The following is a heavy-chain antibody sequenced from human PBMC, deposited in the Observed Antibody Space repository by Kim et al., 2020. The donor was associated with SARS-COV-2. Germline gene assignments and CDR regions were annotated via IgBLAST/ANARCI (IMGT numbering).Heavy chain of an antibody. CDR3: ARAKLVQGVFYYYYYMDV. V-gene: IGHV1-8*01. D-gene: IGHD3-10*01. Sequence: ASVKVSCKASGYTFTSYDINWVRQATGQGLEWMGWMNPNSGNTGYAQKFQDRVTMTRNTSISTAYMELSSLRSEDTAVYYCARAKLVQGVFYYYYYMDVWGKGTTVTVSS. CDR1: GYTFTSYD. CDR2: MNPNSGNT. J-gene: IGHJ6*03.